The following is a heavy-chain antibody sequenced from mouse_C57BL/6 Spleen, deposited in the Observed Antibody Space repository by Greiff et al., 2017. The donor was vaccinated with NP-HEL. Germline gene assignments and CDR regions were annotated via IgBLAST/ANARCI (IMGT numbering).Heavy chain of an antibody. CDR2: IYPGSGST. D-gene: IGHD1-1*01. J-gene: IGHJ2*01. V-gene: IGHV1-55*01. CDR3: ARGGYYGSSVFDY. Sequence: QVQLQQPGAELVKPGASVKMSCKASGYTFTSYWITWVKRRPGQGLEWIGDIYPGSGSTNYNEKFKSKATLTVDKSSSTAYMQLSSLTSEDSAVYYCARGGYYGSSVFDYWGQGTTLTVSS. CDR1: GYTFTSYW.